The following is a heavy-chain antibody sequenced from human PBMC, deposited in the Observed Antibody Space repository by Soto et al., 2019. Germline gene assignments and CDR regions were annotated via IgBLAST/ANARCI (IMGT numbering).Heavy chain of an antibody. CDR2: IYYSGST. D-gene: IGHD3-3*01. CDR3: ARGRFSVRFFGLAY. Sequence: SETLSLTCTVSCGSISSGTNYWAWIRQPPGKGLEWIANIYYSGSTNYNPSLKSRVTISVDTSKNQFSLTLSSVTAADTAVYYCARGRFSVRFFGLAYWGQGTLVTVSS. J-gene: IGHJ4*02. V-gene: IGHV4-39*07. CDR1: CGSISSGTNY.